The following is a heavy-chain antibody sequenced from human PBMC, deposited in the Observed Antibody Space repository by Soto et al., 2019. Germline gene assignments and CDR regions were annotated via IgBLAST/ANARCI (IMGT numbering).Heavy chain of an antibody. J-gene: IGHJ6*02. CDR1: GYNFIDDF. V-gene: IGHV1-2*02. CDR2: INPNSGAT. CDR3: ATVLGRYDILTGYSPTTYYSYGMDV. D-gene: IGHD3-9*01. Sequence: ASVKVSCKASGYNFIDDFMHWVRQAPGQGLEWMGWINPNSGATDYAQKFQGRVTMTRDTSISTAYMELNGLMSDDTAVYYCATVLGRYDILTGYSPTTYYSYGMDVWGQVTTVTVSS.